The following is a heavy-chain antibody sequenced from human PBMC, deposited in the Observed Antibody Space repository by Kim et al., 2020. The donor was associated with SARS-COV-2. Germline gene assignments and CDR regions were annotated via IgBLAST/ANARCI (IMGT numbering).Heavy chain of an antibody. Sequence: SETLSLTCAVYGGSFSGYSWSWIRQPPGKGLEWIGEINHRGSTNYNPSLKSRVTISVDTSTNQFSLKLSSVTAADTAVYYCAVGSGGPDAFDIWGQGTMVTVSS. CDR3: AVGSGGPDAFDI. CDR1: GGSFSGYS. D-gene: IGHD3-3*01. V-gene: IGHV4-34*01. CDR2: INHRGST. J-gene: IGHJ3*02.